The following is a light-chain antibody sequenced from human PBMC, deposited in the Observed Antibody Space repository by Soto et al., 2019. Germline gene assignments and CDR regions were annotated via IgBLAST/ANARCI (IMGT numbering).Light chain of an antibody. Sequence: EVVMTQSPATLSVSLGDRATLSCRASQSFSSNLAWYHQKPGQPPRLLIYGASTRATGIPARFSGSGSGTEFTLPISSLQSEDFAVYSCQQYNNWPLTFGGGTKVEIK. J-gene: IGKJ4*01. V-gene: IGKV3-15*01. CDR1: QSFSSN. CDR3: QQYNNWPLT. CDR2: GAS.